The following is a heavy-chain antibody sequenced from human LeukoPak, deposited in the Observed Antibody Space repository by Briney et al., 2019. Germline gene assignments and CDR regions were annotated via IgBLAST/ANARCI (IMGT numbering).Heavy chain of an antibody. V-gene: IGHV3-7*01. D-gene: IGHD1-26*01. CDR2: IKHDHSEK. CDR1: GFTFTRDW. Sequence: PGGSLRLSCAASGFTFTRDWMSWVRQAPGKGLEWVATIKHDHSEKYYGDSVKGRFTVSRDNPKNSLFLQMNSLRVEDTALYFCAKWDFFGDYFSFDPRGQGTRVTVSS. CDR3: AKWDFFGDYFSFDP. J-gene: IGHJ5*02.